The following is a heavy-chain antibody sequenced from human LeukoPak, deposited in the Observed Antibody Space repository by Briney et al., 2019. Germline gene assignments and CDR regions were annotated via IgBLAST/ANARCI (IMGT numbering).Heavy chain of an antibody. CDR3: TTDPRGAVAGVGY. V-gene: IGHV3-15*01. D-gene: IGHD6-19*01. CDR1: GFTFSDYY. J-gene: IGHJ4*02. Sequence: GGSLRLSCAASGFTFSDYYMSWIRQAPGKGLEWVGRIKSKTDGGTTDYAAPVKGRFTISRDDSKNTLYLQMNSLKTEDTAVYYCTTDPRGAVAGVGYWGQGTLVTVSS. CDR2: IKSKTDGGTT.